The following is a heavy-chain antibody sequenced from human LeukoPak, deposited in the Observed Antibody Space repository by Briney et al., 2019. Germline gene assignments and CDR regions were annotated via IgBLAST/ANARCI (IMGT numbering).Heavy chain of an antibody. J-gene: IGHJ4*02. CDR3: ARLGCGGGNCPKAGRAVGGY. CDR1: GFTFSRYT. D-gene: IGHD2-21*01. Sequence: GGSLRLSCTGSGFTFSRYTFTWVRQAPGKGLEWVSSISDSGSFIYYADSVTGRFTVSRDNARKSLYLQMDSLRAEDTAVYYCARLGCGGGNCPKAGRAVGGYWGQGTLVTVSS. CDR2: ISDSGSFI. V-gene: IGHV3-21*01.